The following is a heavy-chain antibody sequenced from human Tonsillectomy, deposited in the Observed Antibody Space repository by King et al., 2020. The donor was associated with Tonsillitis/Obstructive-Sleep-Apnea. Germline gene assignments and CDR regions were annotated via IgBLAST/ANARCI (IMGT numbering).Heavy chain of an antibody. J-gene: IGHJ4*02. Sequence: VQLVESGGGLVQSGGSLRLSCVASGFTFSSYGMNWVRQAPGKGLEWVSGISGSGGDTYYADSVKGRFTISRDNSKNTLWLQMNSLRAEDTAVYYCAKDLRGSRPVPDYLGQGTLVTVSS. D-gene: IGHD3-16*01. CDR3: AKDLRGSRPVPDY. CDR2: ISGSGGDT. V-gene: IGHV3-23*04. CDR1: GFTFSSYG.